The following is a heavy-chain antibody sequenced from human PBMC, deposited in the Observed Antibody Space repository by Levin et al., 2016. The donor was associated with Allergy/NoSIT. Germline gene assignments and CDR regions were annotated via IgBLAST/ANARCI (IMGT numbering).Heavy chain of an antibody. D-gene: IGHD3-10*01. CDR3: ARAGSTMVRGVIGY. CDR2: IYYSGST. Sequence: WIRQPPGKGLEWIGSIYYSGSTYYNPSLKSRVTISVDTSKNQFSLKLSSVTAADTAVYYCARAGSTMVRGVIGYWGQGTLVTVSS. V-gene: IGHV4-39*01. J-gene: IGHJ4*02.